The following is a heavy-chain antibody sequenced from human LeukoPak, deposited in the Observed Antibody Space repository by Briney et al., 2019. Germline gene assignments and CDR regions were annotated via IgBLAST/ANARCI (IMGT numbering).Heavy chain of an antibody. Sequence: GSSVKVSCKASGGTFSSYAISWVRQAPGQGLEWMGRIIPILGIANYAQKFQGRVTITADKSTSTAYMELSSLRSEDMAVYYCARVRGRYDILTGYYGEFDYWGQGTLVTVSS. V-gene: IGHV1-69*04. CDR3: ARVRGRYDILTGYYGEFDY. D-gene: IGHD3-9*01. CDR2: IIPILGIA. J-gene: IGHJ4*02. CDR1: GGTFSSYA.